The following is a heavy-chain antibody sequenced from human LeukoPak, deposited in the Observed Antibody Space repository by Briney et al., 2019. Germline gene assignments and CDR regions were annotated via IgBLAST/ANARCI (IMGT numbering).Heavy chain of an antibody. D-gene: IGHD6-19*01. V-gene: IGHV5-51*01. CDR2: IYPADSDT. CDR1: GYSFTTYW. J-gene: IGHJ4*02. CDR3: ARPYSTGWYYFDY. Sequence: GESLKISCKSSGYSFTTYWIGWVRQMPGKGLEWMGIIYPADSDTRYSPSFQGQVTISADKSISTAYLQWSSLKASDTAMYYCARPYSTGWYYFDYWGQGTLVTVSS.